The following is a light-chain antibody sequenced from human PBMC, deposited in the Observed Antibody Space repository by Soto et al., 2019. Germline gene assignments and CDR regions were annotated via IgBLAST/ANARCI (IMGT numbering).Light chain of an antibody. Sequence: QSVLTQPPSASGTPGQRVTISCSGSSSNIGSNTVNWYQQLPGTAPKLLIYSNNQRPSGVPDRFSGSKSGTSASLAISGLQSEDEADYYCSSYTGSSTNTVVFGGGTKLTVL. CDR1: SSNIGSNT. CDR2: SNN. J-gene: IGLJ2*01. V-gene: IGLV1-44*01. CDR3: SSYTGSSTNTVV.